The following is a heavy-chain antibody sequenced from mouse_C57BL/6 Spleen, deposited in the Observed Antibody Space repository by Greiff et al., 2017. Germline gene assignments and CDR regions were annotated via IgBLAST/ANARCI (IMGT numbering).Heavy chain of an antibody. V-gene: IGHV1-54*01. Sequence: QVQLQQSGAELVRPGTSVKVSCKASGYAFTNYLIEWVKQRPGQGLEWIGVINPGSGGTNSNEKFKGKATLTADKSSSTAYMQLSSLTSEDSAVYFCAREGLLLGYFDVWGTGTTVTVSS. CDR2: INPGSGGT. CDR3: AREGLLLGYFDV. J-gene: IGHJ1*03. D-gene: IGHD1-1*01. CDR1: GYAFTNYL.